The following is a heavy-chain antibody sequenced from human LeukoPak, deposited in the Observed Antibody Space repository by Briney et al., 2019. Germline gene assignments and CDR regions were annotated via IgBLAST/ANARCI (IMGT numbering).Heavy chain of an antibody. CDR2: IYYSGST. V-gene: IGHV4-30-4*01. CDR3: ARGYSYGYYPFDY. J-gene: IGHJ4*02. Sequence: PSETLSLTCTVSGGSISSGDYYWSWIRQPPGKGLEWIGYIYYSGSTYYNPSLKSRVTISVDTSKNQFSLKLSSVTAADTAVYYCARGYSYGYYPFDYWGQGTLVTVSS. D-gene: IGHD5-18*01. CDR1: GGSISSGDYY.